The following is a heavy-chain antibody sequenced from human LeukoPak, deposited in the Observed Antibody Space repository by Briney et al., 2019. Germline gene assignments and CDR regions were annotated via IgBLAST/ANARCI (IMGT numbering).Heavy chain of an antibody. D-gene: IGHD6-19*01. CDR2: ISPDNGDT. CDR3: SRRMAVAATFDY. J-gene: IGHJ4*02. CDR1: GYTFTGYY. V-gene: IGHV1-2*06. Sequence: ASVKVSCKASGYTFTGYYIHWVRQAPGHGLEWMGRISPDNGDTHYAQKFQGRVTMTRDTSISTVYMELSRLRNDDTAVYYCSRRMAVAATFDYWGQGTLVTVSS.